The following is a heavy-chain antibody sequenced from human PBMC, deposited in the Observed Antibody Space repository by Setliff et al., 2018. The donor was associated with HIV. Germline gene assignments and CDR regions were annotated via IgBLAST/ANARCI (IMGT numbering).Heavy chain of an antibody. V-gene: IGHV1-18*01. CDR3: ARDYNFWSGYYTNDAFDI. Sequence: ASVKVSCKASNYTFTSYGISWVRQAPGQGLEWMGWISPYNGNTNYAQNFQGRVTMTTDTSTSTAYMELRSLRSDDTAVYYCARDYNFWSGYYTNDAFDIWGQGTMVT. D-gene: IGHD3-3*01. CDR1: NYTFTSYG. CDR2: ISPYNGNT. J-gene: IGHJ3*02.